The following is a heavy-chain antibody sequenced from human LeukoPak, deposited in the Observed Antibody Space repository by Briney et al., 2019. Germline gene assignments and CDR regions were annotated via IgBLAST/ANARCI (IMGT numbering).Heavy chain of an antibody. CDR3: AKWGDFDVLTGYYVPDF. D-gene: IGHD3-9*01. J-gene: IGHJ4*02. CDR1: GFTFSNYA. V-gene: IGHV3-23*01. Sequence: GGSLRLSCAASGFTFSNYAMSWVRQAPGKGLEWVSAITGSGGNTYYADSVKGRFTISRDNSKNTLFLQMNSLRDEDTAVYYCAKWGDFDVLTGYYVPDFWGQGTLVTVSS. CDR2: ITGSGGNT.